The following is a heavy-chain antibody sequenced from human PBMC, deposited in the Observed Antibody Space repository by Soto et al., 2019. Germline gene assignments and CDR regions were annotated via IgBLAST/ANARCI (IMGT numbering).Heavy chain of an antibody. CDR1: GGSISSGGSS. CDR3: ARGNWNYVHWFDP. D-gene: IGHD1-7*01. J-gene: IGHJ5*02. Sequence: SETLSLTCAVSGGSISSGGSSWSWIRQPPGKGLEWIGYIYHSGSTYYNPSLKSRVTISIDRSKNQFSLTLSSVTAADTAVYYCARGNWNYVHWFDPWGQGTLVTVSS. CDR2: IYHSGST. V-gene: IGHV4-30-2*01.